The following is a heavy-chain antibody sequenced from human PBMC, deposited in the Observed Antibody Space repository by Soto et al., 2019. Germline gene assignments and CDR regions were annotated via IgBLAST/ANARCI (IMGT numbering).Heavy chain of an antibody. D-gene: IGHD3-3*01. CDR2: INPNSGGT. V-gene: IGHV1-2*02. J-gene: IGHJ6*02. CDR3: ARDPTMYYDFWSGYYGPYYAMDV. CDR1: GYTFTGYY. Sequence: ASVKVSCKASGYTFTGYYMHWVRQAPGQGLEWMGWINPNSGGTNYAQKFQGRVTMTRDTSISTAYMELSRLRSDDTAVYYCARDPTMYYDFWSGYYGPYYAMDVWGQGTTVTVSS.